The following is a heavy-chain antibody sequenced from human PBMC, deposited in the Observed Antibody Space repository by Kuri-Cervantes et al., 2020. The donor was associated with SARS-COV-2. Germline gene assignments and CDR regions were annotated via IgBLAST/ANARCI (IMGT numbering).Heavy chain of an antibody. CDR1: GYSISSGYY. CDR2: IYHSGST. CDR3: ARDPNANHNNWFDP. J-gene: IGHJ5*02. V-gene: IGHV4-38-2*02. D-gene: IGHD4/OR15-4a*01. Sequence: ESLKISCTVSGYSISSGYYWCWIRQPPGRGLEWIGSIYHSGSTYYNPDLKSRVTIPVDTSKNQFSLKLSSLTAADTAVYYCARDPNANHNNWFDPWGQGTLVTVSS.